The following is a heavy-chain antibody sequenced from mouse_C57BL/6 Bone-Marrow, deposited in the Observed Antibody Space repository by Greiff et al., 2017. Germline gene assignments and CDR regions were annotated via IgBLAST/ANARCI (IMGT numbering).Heavy chain of an antibody. CDR2: IYPRSGNT. V-gene: IGHV1-81*01. CDR1: GYTFTSYG. Sequence: QVQLQQSGAELARPGASVKLSCTASGYTFTSYGISWVKQRTGQGLEWIGEIYPRSGNTYYNEKFKGKATLTADKSSSTAYMELRSLTSADAAVDFCARTHYDSSYYFDYWGQGTTLTVAS. D-gene: IGHD1-1*01. J-gene: IGHJ2*01. CDR3: ARTHYDSSYYFDY.